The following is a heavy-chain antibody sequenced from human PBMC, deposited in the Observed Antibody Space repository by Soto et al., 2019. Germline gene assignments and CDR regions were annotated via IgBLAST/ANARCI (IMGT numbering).Heavy chain of an antibody. J-gene: IGHJ6*02. Sequence: SETLSFTCTVSGGSISSYYWSWIRQPPGKGLEWIGYIYYSGSTNYNPSLKSRVTISVDTSKNQFSLKLSSVTAADTAVYYCARSDGSGSYYDYYGMDVWGQGTTVTVSS. CDR1: GGSISSYY. V-gene: IGHV4-59*01. CDR2: IYYSGST. D-gene: IGHD3-10*01. CDR3: ARSDGSGSYYDYYGMDV.